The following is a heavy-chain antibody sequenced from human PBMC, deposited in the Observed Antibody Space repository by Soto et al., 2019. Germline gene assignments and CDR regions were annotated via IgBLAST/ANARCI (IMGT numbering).Heavy chain of an antibody. CDR2: IDWDDDK. J-gene: IGHJ3*02. V-gene: IGHV2-70*11. CDR1: GFSLSTSGMC. D-gene: IGHD3-3*01. Sequence: ESGPTLVNPTQTLTLTCTFSGFSLSTSGMCVSWVRQPPGKALEWLARIDWDDDKYYSTSLKTRLTIYKDTSKNQVVLTMTNMDPVDTATYYCARGNTYYDFWSGYYFAFDIWGQGTMVTVSS. CDR3: ARGNTYYDFWSGYYFAFDI.